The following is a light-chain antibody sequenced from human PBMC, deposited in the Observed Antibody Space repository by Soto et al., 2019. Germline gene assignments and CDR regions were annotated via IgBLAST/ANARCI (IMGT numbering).Light chain of an antibody. CDR3: SSYTSSSTYYV. J-gene: IGLJ1*01. V-gene: IGLV2-14*01. Sequence: QSARSQPASASGSPGHSITISCTGTSSDVGGYNYVSWYQQHPGKAPKLMIYEVSNRPSGVSNRFSGSKSGNTASLTISGLQAEDEADYYCSSYTSSSTYYVFGTGTKVTXL. CDR2: EVS. CDR1: SSDVGGYNY.